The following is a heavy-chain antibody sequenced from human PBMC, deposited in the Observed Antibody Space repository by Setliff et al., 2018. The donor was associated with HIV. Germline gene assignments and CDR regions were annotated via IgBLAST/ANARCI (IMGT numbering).Heavy chain of an antibody. CDR1: GYSFTTYF. CDR3: ASLGYSYGPDFDY. V-gene: IGHV1-69-2*01. CDR2: VDPEDGET. D-gene: IGHD5-18*01. J-gene: IGHJ4*02. Sequence: GASVKVSCKASGYSFTTYFMHWVRQAPGKGLEWMGRVDPEDGETIYAERFRGRISLTVDKSTGTAYMELNRLRSEDTAVYYCASLGYSYGPDFDYWGQGTLVTVSS.